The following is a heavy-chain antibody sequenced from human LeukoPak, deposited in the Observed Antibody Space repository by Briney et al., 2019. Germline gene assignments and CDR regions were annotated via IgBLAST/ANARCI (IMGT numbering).Heavy chain of an antibody. CDR1: GGSISSSTYY. Sequence: SETLSLTCTVSGGSISSSTYYWGWIRQPPGKGLEWIGSIFYSGSTYYNPPLKSRVTISVDTSKNQFSLKLNSVTAADTAVYYCARQESSNWDWGQGTLVTVSS. V-gene: IGHV4-39*01. D-gene: IGHD6-13*01. J-gene: IGHJ4*02. CDR3: ARQESSNWD. CDR2: IFYSGST.